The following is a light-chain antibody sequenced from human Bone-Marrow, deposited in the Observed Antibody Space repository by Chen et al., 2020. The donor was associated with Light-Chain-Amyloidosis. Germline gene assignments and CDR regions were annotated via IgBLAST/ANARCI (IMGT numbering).Light chain of an antibody. CDR3: SSYTSSSTWV. J-gene: IGLJ3*02. CDR2: DVS. CDR1: SSDIGDYIY. Sequence: QSALTPPASVSGSPGQSITLSCTGTSSDIGDYIYVSWYQQHPGKAPKLMIYDVSNRPSGVSNRFSGSKSGNTASLTISGLQAEDEADYYCSSYTSSSTWVFGGGTRLTVL. V-gene: IGLV2-14*03.